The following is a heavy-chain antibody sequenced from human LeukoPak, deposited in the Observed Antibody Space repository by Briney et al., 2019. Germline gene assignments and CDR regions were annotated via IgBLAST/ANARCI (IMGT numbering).Heavy chain of an antibody. CDR1: GYSFTSYW. V-gene: IGHV5-51*01. CDR2: VQPGDSDI. D-gene: IGHD3-22*01. CDR3: ARYYYDSSAYPYYFEY. Sequence: GESLKISCKGSGYSFTSYWIGWVRQVPGKGLEWMGIVQPGDSDIRYSPSFQGQVTISADKSISTVYLQWSGLKASDTAMYYCARYYYDSSAYPYYFEYWGQGTLVTVSS. J-gene: IGHJ4*02.